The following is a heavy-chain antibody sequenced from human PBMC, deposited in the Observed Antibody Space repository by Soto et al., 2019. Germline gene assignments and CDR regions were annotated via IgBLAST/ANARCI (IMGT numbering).Heavy chain of an antibody. D-gene: IGHD1-1*01. CDR1: GGSFIGFY. CDR3: VRDGTKTLRDWFDP. J-gene: IGHJ5*02. Sequence: SETLSLTCAFYGGSFIGFYWSWIRKSAGKGLEWIGRIYATGTTDYNPSLKSRVMMSVDTSKKQFSLKLRSVTAADTAVYYCVRDGTKTLRDWFDPWGQGISVTVSS. V-gene: IGHV4-59*10. CDR2: IYATGTT.